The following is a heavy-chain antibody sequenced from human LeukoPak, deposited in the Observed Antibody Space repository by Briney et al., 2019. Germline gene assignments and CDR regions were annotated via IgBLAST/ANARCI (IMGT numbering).Heavy chain of an antibody. CDR1: GGSISSSNW. CDR2: IYHSGST. Sequence: SENLSLTCAVSGGSISSSNWWSWVRQPPGKGLEWIGEIYHSGSTNYNPSLKSRVTISVDKSKNQFSLKLSSVTAADTAVYYCARDSNIVVVPAARQYPYYYYYYGMDVWGQGTTVTVS. D-gene: IGHD2-2*01. J-gene: IGHJ6*02. V-gene: IGHV4-4*02. CDR3: ARDSNIVVVPAARQYPYYYYYYGMDV.